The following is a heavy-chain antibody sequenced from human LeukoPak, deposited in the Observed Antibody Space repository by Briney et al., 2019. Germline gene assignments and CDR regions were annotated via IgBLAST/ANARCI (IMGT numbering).Heavy chain of an antibody. Sequence: GGSLRLSCAASGFTFSSYAMSWVRQAPGRGLEWVSATSASGDATFYADSVKGRFTISRNNSKNTLYLQMNSLRAEDTAVYYCAKESTYYYGSGSYFVDYWGQGTLVTVSS. CDR3: AKESTYYYGSGSYFVDY. D-gene: IGHD3-10*01. CDR2: TSASGDAT. J-gene: IGHJ4*02. V-gene: IGHV3-23*01. CDR1: GFTFSSYA.